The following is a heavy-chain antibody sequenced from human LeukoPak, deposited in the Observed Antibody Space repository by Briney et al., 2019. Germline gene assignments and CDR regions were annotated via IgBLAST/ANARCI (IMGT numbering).Heavy chain of an antibody. D-gene: IGHD2-2*01. V-gene: IGHV3-30*18. Sequence: PGGSLRLSCAASGFTFSSYGIHWVRQAPGKGREGGALISYDGSNKYYVDSVKGRFTISRDNSKNTVFLQMNSLRAEDTAVYYCAKGAAAQGSFDYWGQGSLLTVSS. J-gene: IGHJ4*02. CDR2: ISYDGSNK. CDR3: AKGAAAQGSFDY. CDR1: GFTFSSYG.